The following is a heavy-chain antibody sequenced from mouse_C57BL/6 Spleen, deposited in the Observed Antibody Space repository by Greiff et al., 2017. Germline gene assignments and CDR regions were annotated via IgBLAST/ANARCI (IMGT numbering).Heavy chain of an antibody. V-gene: IGHV3-6*01. CDR1: GYSITSGYY. D-gene: IGHD2-3*01. Sequence: EVQLVESGPGLVKPSQSLSLTCSVTGYSITSGYYWNWIRQFPGNKLEWMGYISYDGSNNYNPSLKNRISITRDTSKNQFFLKLNSVTTEDTATYYCARDHDGYLDYWGQGTTLTVSS. J-gene: IGHJ2*01. CDR2: ISYDGSN. CDR3: ARDHDGYLDY.